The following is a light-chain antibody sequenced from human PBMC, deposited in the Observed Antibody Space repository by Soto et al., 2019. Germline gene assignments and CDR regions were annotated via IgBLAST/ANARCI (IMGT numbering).Light chain of an antibody. CDR1: QSVSSS. J-gene: IGKJ1*01. V-gene: IGKV3D-15*01. CDR2: GAS. CDR3: QQRYNWPPT. Sequence: EIVMTQSPGTLSVSPGERATLSCRASQSVSSSLAWYQQKPGQAPRLLMYGASTRATGTPARFSGSGSGTEFTLTISSLQSEDFAVYYCQQRYNWPPTFGQGTKVDI.